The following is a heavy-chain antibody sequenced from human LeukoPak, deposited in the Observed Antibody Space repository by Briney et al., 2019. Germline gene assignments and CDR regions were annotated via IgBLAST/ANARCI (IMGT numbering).Heavy chain of an antibody. Sequence: SVKLSCKASGYTFIRCGISWVRHAPGQGLERMGWISAYSGNTNYAQNFQDRVTMTTDTSTNTAYMEVRGLTSDDTAVYYCARDTSYSGSYHDLWGQGTLVTVSS. CDR3: ARDTSYSGSYHDL. V-gene: IGHV1-18*01. CDR2: ISAYSGNT. J-gene: IGHJ4*02. D-gene: IGHD1-26*01. CDR1: GYTFIRCG.